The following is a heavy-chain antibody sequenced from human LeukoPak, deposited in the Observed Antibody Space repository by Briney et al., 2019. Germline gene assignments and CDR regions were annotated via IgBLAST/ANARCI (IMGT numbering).Heavy chain of an antibody. D-gene: IGHD3-22*01. V-gene: IGHV3-9*01. Sequence: PGRSLRLSCAASGFTFDDYAMHWVRQAPGKGLEWVSGISWNSGSIGYADSVKGRFTISRDNAENSLYLQMNSLRAEDTAIYYCARTYDSSDSYYLVPCELDPWGQGTLVTVSS. CDR1: GFTFDDYA. J-gene: IGHJ5*02. CDR3: ARTYDSSDSYYLVPCELDP. CDR2: ISWNSGSI.